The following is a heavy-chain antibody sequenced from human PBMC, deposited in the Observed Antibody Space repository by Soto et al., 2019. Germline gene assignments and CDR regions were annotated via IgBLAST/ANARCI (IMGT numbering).Heavy chain of an antibody. D-gene: IGHD5-12*01. V-gene: IGHV3-11*03. CDR1: GFTFSDHY. CDR2: ISSSGDYR. J-gene: IGHJ4*02. Sequence: QVQLLESGGGLVKPGGSLRLSCTASGFTFSDHYMSWIRQAPGKGLEWVSYISSSGDYRNYADSVKDRFTISRDNTKHSLYLQMNSLRAEDTAVDYCARGEVDTVAQADYWGQGTLVTVSS. CDR3: ARGEVDTVAQADY.